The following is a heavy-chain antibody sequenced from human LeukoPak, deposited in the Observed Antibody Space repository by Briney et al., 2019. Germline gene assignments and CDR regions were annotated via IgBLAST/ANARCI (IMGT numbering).Heavy chain of an antibody. J-gene: IGHJ3*02. D-gene: IGHD3-22*01. CDR3: ARGLPRSYYDSSGYYSAFDI. CDR1: GYTFTSYY. V-gene: IGHV1-46*01. CDR2: INPSGGST. Sequence: ASVKVSCKASGYTFTSYYMHWVRQAPGQGLEWMGIINPSGGSTSYAQKFQGRVTMTRDTSTSTVYMELSSLRSEDTAVYYCARGLPRSYYDSSGYYSAFDIWGQGTMVTVSS.